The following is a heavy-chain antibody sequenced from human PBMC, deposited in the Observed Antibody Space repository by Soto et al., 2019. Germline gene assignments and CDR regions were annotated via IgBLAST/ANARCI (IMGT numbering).Heavy chain of an antibody. CDR3: ARAMYSSSWYDRGFDY. J-gene: IGHJ4*02. Sequence: QVQLVQSVAEVKKPGSSVKVSCKASGGTFNIYGINWVRQAPGQGLEWIGGIIPIFGPANYAQKFQGRVTITADKSTSTAYLEVSSLRSQDTAVYYCARAMYSSSWYDRGFDYWGQGTLVTVSS. CDR2: IIPIFGPA. V-gene: IGHV1-69*06. D-gene: IGHD6-13*01. CDR1: GGTFNIYG.